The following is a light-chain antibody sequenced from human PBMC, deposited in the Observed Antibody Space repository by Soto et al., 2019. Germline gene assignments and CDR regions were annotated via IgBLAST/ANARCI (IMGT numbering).Light chain of an antibody. V-gene: IGLV2-23*01. CDR3: CSFAGSSTS. J-gene: IGLJ3*02. CDR2: DDT. CDR1: SSDVGTYKP. Sequence: QSVLTQPASVSGSPGQSITISCTGTSSDVGTYKPVSWYQQYPGKAPKVIIYDDTKRPSGVSSRFSGSKSGNTASLTISGLKAEDEDDYYCCSFAGSSTSFGGGTKVTV.